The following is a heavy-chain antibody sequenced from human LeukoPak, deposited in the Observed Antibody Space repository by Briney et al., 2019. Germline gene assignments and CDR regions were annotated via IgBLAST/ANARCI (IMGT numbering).Heavy chain of an antibody. D-gene: IGHD4-11*01. CDR3: ARVGSNYGLSGWYFDL. V-gene: IGHV4-30-2*01. CDR1: GGSISSGGYY. Sequence: PSETLSLTCTVSGGSISSGGYYWSWIRQPPGKGLEWIGYIYHSGSTYYNPSLKSRVTISVDRSKNQFSLKLSSVTAADTAVYYCARVGSNYGLSGWYFDLWGRGTLVTVSS. CDR2: IYHSGST. J-gene: IGHJ2*01.